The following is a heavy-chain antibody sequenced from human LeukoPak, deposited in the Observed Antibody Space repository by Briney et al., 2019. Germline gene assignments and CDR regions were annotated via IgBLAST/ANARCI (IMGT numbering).Heavy chain of an antibody. D-gene: IGHD2-2*01. J-gene: IGHJ4*02. V-gene: IGHV3-48*03. CDR1: GSTFSHYE. CDR3: AREDCSSTSCYDPSVSDY. CDR2: ISSSGYTI. Sequence: PGGSLRLSCEASGSTFSHYEMNWVRQAPGKGLEWVSYISSSGYTIYYADSVKGRFTISRDNAKNSLYLQMNSLRAEDTAVYYCAREDCSSTSCYDPSVSDYWGQGTLVTVSS.